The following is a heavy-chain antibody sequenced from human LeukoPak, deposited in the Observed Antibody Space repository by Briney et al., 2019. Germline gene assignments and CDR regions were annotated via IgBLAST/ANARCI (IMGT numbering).Heavy chain of an antibody. Sequence: AGGSLRLPCAASGFTFSSYWMHWVRQAPGKGLVCVSRINSDGGSTSYADSVKGRYTISRDNAKNTLYLQMNSLRAEDTAVYYCATFGLAGTGRLDYWGQRTLVTVSS. D-gene: IGHD6-19*01. J-gene: IGHJ4*02. CDR1: GFTFSSYW. CDR3: ATFGLAGTGRLDY. V-gene: IGHV3-74*01. CDR2: INSDGGST.